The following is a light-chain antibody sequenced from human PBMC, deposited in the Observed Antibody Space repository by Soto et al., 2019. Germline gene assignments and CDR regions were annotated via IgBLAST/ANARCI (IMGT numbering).Light chain of an antibody. CDR2: TAS. J-gene: IGKJ4*01. Sequence: DIQMTHSPSSLSASVGDRVTITCRSSQSIGRYLSWYQQKLGKAPKLLIYTASSLQSGVPSRFSGSGSGTDFTLTISSLQPEDFATYYCQQSYSTPPTFGGGTKVDIK. CDR1: QSIGRY. V-gene: IGKV1-39*01. CDR3: QQSYSTPPT.